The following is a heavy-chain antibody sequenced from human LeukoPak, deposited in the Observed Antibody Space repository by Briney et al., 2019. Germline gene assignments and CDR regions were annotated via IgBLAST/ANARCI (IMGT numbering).Heavy chain of an antibody. CDR1: GFTFSSYW. J-gene: IGHJ3*02. Sequence: PGGSLRLSCAASGFTFSSYWMSWVRQAPGKGLEWVANIKQDGSEKYYVDSVKGRFTISRDNAKNSLYLQMNSLRAEDTAVYYCARDRTTGLEDEFDAFDIWGQGTMVTVSS. CDR3: ARDRTTGLEDEFDAFDI. D-gene: IGHD1-1*01. CDR2: IKQDGSEK. V-gene: IGHV3-7*01.